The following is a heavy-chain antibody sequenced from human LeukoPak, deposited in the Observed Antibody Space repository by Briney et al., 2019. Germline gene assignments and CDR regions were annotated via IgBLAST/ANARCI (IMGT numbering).Heavy chain of an antibody. Sequence: GGSLRLSCAASGFTFSSYDMNWVRQASGKGLEWVSYISSSSSKIYYADSVKGRFTISRDNSKNTLYLQMNSLRAEDTAVYYCAKGYCSGGSCYLLFDYWGQGTLVTVSS. D-gene: IGHD2-15*01. CDR2: ISSSSSKI. CDR3: AKGYCSGGSCYLLFDY. V-gene: IGHV3-48*01. J-gene: IGHJ4*02. CDR1: GFTFSSYD.